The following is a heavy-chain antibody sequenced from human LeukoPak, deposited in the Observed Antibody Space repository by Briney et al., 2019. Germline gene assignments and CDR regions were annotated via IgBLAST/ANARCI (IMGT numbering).Heavy chain of an antibody. V-gene: IGHV1-69*01. D-gene: IGHD4-23*01. J-gene: IGHJ4*02. CDR2: IIPIFGTA. Sequence: ASVKVSCKASGGTVSSYAISWVRRAPGQGLEWMGGIIPIFGTANYAQKFQGRVTITADESTSTAYMELSSLRSEDTAVYYCARDVRPYGGNSGEAYWGQGTLVTVSS. CDR1: GGTVSSYA. CDR3: ARDVRPYGGNSGEAY.